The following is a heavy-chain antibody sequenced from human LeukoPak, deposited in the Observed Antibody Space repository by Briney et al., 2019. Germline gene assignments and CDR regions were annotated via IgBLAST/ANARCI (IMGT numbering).Heavy chain of an antibody. CDR2: INSDGSST. J-gene: IGHJ4*02. V-gene: IGHV3-74*01. Sequence: PGGSLRLSCAAFGFTFSSYWIHWVRQVPGKGLVWVSRINSDGSSTRYADSVKGRFTISRDNAKNTLYLQMNSLRAEDTAVYYCARELVTTQGGTFDYWGQGTLVTVSS. CDR1: GFTFSSYW. D-gene: IGHD4-11*01. CDR3: ARELVTTQGGTFDY.